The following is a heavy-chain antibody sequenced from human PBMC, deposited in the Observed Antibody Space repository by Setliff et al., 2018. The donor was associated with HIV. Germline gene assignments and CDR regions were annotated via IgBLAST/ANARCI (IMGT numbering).Heavy chain of an antibody. CDR3: ARGVAAAGL. V-gene: IGHV4-39*07. J-gene: IGHJ4*02. D-gene: IGHD6-13*01. CDR2: IFYSGHT. CDR1: GGSISSSSYY. Sequence: SETLSLTCTVSGGSISSSSYYWGWVRQPPGKGLEWIGNIFYSGHTFYNPSLRSRVTISVDTSKNQFSLKLSSVTAADTAVYYCARGVAAAGLWGQGTLVTVSS.